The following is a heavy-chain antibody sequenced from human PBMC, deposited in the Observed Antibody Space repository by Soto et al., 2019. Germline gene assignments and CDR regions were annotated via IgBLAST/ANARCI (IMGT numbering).Heavy chain of an antibody. D-gene: IGHD5-12*01. V-gene: IGHV3-30*18. CDR2: ISYDESNK. Sequence: PGGSLRLSCAASGFTFSMYGMHWVRQAPGKGLEWVAVISYDESNKYYVDSVKGRFTISRDNSKNTLYLQMNSLRVEDTAVYYCANGRDGYIDDAFDIWGQGTMVTVSS. CDR3: ANGRDGYIDDAFDI. J-gene: IGHJ3*02. CDR1: GFTFSMYG.